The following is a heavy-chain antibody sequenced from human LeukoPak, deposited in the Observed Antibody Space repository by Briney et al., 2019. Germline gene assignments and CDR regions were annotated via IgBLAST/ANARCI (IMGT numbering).Heavy chain of an antibody. J-gene: IGHJ5*02. D-gene: IGHD4-11*01. Sequence: ASVKVSCKASGYTFTSYYMHWVRQAPGQGLEWMGIINPSGGSTSYAQKFQGRVTMTRDTSTSTVYMELSSLTSEDTAVYYCARVTTVTNWFDPWGQGTLVTVSS. V-gene: IGHV1-46*01. CDR3: ARVTTVTNWFDP. CDR1: GYTFTSYY. CDR2: INPSGGST.